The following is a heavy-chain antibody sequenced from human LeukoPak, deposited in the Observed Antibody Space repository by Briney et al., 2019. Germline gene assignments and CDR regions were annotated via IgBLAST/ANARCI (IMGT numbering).Heavy chain of an antibody. D-gene: IGHD6-13*01. J-gene: IGHJ6*03. V-gene: IGHV1-2*02. CDR2: INPNSGGT. CDR1: GYTFTGYY. Sequence: ASVKVSCKASGYTFTGYYMHWVRQAPGQGLEWMGWINPNSGGTNYAQKFQGRVTMTRDTSIGTAYMELSRLRSDDTAVYYCARDVGLTFSSWYYYYMDVWGKGTTVTVSS. CDR3: ARDVGLTFSSWYYYYMDV.